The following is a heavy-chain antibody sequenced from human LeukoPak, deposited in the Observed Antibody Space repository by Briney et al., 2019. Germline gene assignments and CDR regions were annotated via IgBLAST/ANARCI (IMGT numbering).Heavy chain of an antibody. V-gene: IGHV3-74*01. CDR2: INSDGSST. Sequence: GGSLRLSCAASGFTLSSYWMHWVRQAPGKGLVWVSRINSDGSSTSYADSVKGRFTISRDNAKNTLYLQMNSLRAEDTAVYYCARYYDSSGGPEYFQHWGQGTLVTVSS. J-gene: IGHJ1*01. D-gene: IGHD3-22*01. CDR1: GFTLSSYW. CDR3: ARYYDSSGGPEYFQH.